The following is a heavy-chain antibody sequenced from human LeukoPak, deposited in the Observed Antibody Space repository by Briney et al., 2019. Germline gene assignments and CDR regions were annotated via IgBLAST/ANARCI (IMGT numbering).Heavy chain of an antibody. CDR3: ARQIDILTGYYNDY. CDR2: INWNGGST. V-gene: IGHV3-20*01. J-gene: IGHJ4*02. D-gene: IGHD3-9*01. CDR1: GFTFDDYG. Sequence: AGGSLRLSCAASGFTFDDYGMSWVRQAPGKGLEWVSGINWNGGSTGYADSVKGRFTISRDNAKNSLYLQMNSLRAEDTALYHCARQIDILTGYYNDYWGQGTLVTVSS.